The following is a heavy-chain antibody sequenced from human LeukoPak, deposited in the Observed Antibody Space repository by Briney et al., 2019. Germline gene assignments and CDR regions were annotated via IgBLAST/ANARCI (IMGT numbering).Heavy chain of an antibody. CDR2: IYRGGST. Sequence: GGSLRLSCAASGFTFSTYRMNWVRQAPGKGLEWVSVIYRGGSTYYADSVKGRFTISRHNSKNTLYLQMNSLRAEDTAMYYCARESGLLGDYWGQGTLVTVSS. J-gene: IGHJ4*02. V-gene: IGHV3-53*04. CDR1: GFTFSTYR. D-gene: IGHD3-22*01. CDR3: ARESGLLGDY.